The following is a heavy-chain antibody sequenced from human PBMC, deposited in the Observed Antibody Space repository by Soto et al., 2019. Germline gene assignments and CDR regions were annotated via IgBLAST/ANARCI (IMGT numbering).Heavy chain of an antibody. V-gene: IGHV4-31*03. CDR1: GGSISNGGYY. J-gene: IGHJ6*02. D-gene: IGHD3-3*01. Sequence: PSETLSLTCTVSGGSISNGGYYWTWIRQHLGKGLEWIGYIYYSGSTYYNPSLKSRVTISVDTSKNQFSLKLTSVTAADTAVYYCARDVTDFWSGHEGMDVWGQGTTVTVSS. CDR3: ARDVTDFWSGHEGMDV. CDR2: IYYSGST.